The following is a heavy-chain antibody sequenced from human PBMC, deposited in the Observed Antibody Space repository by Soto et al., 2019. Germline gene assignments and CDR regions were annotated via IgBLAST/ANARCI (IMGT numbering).Heavy chain of an antibody. CDR1: GFTFSSCT. CDR3: SGCSGGACHRNYGMDV. CDR2: ISPSTSHI. V-gene: IGHV3-21*01. D-gene: IGHD2-15*01. Sequence: EVHLVESGGGLVKPGGSLRLSCAVSGFTFSSCTMNWVRQAPGKGLEWVSSISPSTSHIYYTDSVKGRFTISRDNAKKSLVLQRNSLRAEDTAVYYCSGCSGGACHRNYGMDVWGQGTTVTVSS. J-gene: IGHJ6*02.